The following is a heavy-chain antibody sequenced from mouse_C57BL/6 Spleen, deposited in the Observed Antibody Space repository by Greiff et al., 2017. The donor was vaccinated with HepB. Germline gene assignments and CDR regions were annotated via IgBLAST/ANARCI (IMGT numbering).Heavy chain of an antibody. J-gene: IGHJ2*01. CDR3: ARERLTGYFDY. Sequence: EVMLVESEGGLVQPGSSMKLSCTASGFTFSDYYMAWVRQVPEKGLEWVANINYDGSSTYYLDSLKSRFIISRDNAKNILYLQMSSLKSEDTATYYCARERLTGYFDYWGQGTTLTVSS. CDR1: GFTFSDYY. V-gene: IGHV5-16*01. D-gene: IGHD2-13*01. CDR2: INYDGSST.